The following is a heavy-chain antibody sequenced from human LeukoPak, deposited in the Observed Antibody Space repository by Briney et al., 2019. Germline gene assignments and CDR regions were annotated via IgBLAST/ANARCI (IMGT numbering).Heavy chain of an antibody. Sequence: SETLSLTCTVSGGSISSYYWSWIRQPPGKGLEWIGEINHSGSTNYNPSLKSRVTISVDTSKNQFSLKLSSVTAADTAVYYCASSHYYDSSGYYSFEFWGQGTLVTVSS. CDR1: GGSISSYY. J-gene: IGHJ4*02. V-gene: IGHV4-34*01. D-gene: IGHD3-22*01. CDR3: ASSHYYDSSGYYSFEF. CDR2: INHSGST.